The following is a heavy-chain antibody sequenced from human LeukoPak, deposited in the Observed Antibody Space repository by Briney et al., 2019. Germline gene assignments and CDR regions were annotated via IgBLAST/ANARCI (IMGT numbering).Heavy chain of an antibody. CDR2: INPDSGGT. D-gene: IGHD5-12*01. V-gene: IGHV1-2*02. CDR1: GYXFTGYY. J-gene: IGHJ4*02. Sequence: ASVKVSCKASGYXFTGYYIHWVRQAPGQGHEWLGWINPDSGGTKSAQKFQGRVTMTRDTSINTAYMELSRLASDDTAVYYCARAPGSGYAFDSWGQGTQVTVSS. CDR3: ARAPGSGYAFDS.